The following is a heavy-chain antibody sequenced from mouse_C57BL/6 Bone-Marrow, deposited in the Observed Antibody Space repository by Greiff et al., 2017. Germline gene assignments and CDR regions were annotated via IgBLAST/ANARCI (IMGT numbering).Heavy chain of an antibody. V-gene: IGHV1-81*01. D-gene: IGHD3-2*02. CDR1: GYTFTSYG. J-gene: IGHJ3*01. CDR2: IYPRSGNT. CDR3: ARRGQLRLPSFAY. Sequence: QVQLKQSGAELARPGASVKLSCKASGYTFTSYGISWVKQRTGQGLEWIGEIYPRSGNTYYNEKFKGKATLTADKSSSTAYMELRSLTSEDSAVYFCARRGQLRLPSFAYWGQGTLVTVSA.